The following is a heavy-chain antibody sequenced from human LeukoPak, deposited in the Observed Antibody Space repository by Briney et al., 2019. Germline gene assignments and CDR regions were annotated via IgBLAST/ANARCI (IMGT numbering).Heavy chain of an antibody. J-gene: IGHJ6*02. D-gene: IGHD3-10*01. CDR3: ARDHGIWLGELPPLTYYYYGMDV. CDR1: GGTFSSYA. CDR2: IIPILGIA. V-gene: IGHV1-69*04. Sequence: SVKVSCKASGGTFSSYAISWVRQAPGQGLEWMGRIIPILGIANYAQKFQGRVTITADKSTSTAYMELSSLRSEDTAVYYCARDHGIWLGELPPLTYYYYGMDVWGQGTTVTVSS.